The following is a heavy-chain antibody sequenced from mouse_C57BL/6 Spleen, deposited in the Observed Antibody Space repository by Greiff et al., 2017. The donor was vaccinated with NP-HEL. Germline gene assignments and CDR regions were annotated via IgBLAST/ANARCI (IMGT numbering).Heavy chain of an antibody. V-gene: IGHV1-52*01. CDR1: GYTFTSYW. J-gene: IGHJ2*01. Sequence: QVQLQQSGAELVRPGSSVKLSCKASGYTFTSYWMHWVKQRPIQGLEWIGNIDPSDSETHYNQKFKDKATLTVDKSSSTAYMQLSSLTSEDSAVYHCARAHYGSSLFDYWGQGTTLTVSS. D-gene: IGHD1-1*01. CDR2: IDPSDSET. CDR3: ARAHYGSSLFDY.